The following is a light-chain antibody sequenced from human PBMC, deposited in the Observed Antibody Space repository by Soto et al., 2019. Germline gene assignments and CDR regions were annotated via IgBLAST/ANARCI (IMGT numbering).Light chain of an antibody. Sequence: NFMLTQQHSVSESPGKTVTISCTRSSGGIASNYVQWYQQRPGSAPTTVIYKNNQRPSGVPARFSGSTDGSSNSASLTISGLQIEDEADYYCQSYDTTTVVFGGGTKLTVL. CDR2: KNN. V-gene: IGLV6-57*04. CDR1: SGGIASNY. CDR3: QSYDTTTVV. J-gene: IGLJ2*01.